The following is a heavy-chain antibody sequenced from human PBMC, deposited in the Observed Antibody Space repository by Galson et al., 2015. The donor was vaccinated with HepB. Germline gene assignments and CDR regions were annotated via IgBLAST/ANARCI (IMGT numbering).Heavy chain of an antibody. J-gene: IGHJ6*02. V-gene: IGHV3-74*03. CDR2: ITSDGSST. Sequence: SLRLSCAASGFPFSVSWMHWVRQAPGKGLMWVSRITSDGSSTTYADSVKGRFTISRDNAKATVYLQMNSLSDEDTAIYYCAKDYFHSVEVWGQGTTVTVSS. D-gene: IGHD2/OR15-2a*01. CDR1: GFPFSVSW. CDR3: AKDYFHSVEV.